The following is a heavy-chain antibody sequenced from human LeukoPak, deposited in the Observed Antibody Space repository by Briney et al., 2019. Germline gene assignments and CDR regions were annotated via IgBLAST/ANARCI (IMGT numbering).Heavy chain of an antibody. V-gene: IGHV1-8*01. J-gene: IGHJ4*02. Sequence: ASVKVSCKASGYTFSAYDINWVRQATGHGLELMGWMNPNSGNTGFAQKFQGRVTMTRDPSINTAYMELSNLRSEDTAVYYCARVSQTPAYYYTSGYYYHGYWGQGTRVTVSS. D-gene: IGHD3-22*01. CDR3: ARVSQTPAYYYTSGYYYHGY. CDR1: GYTFSAYD. CDR2: MNPNSGNT.